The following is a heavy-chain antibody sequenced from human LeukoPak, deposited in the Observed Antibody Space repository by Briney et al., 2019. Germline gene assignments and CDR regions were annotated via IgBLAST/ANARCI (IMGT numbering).Heavy chain of an antibody. CDR1: SGSISSYY. Sequence: SETLSLTCTVSSGSISSYYWSWIRQPPGKGLEWIGEINHSGSTNYNPSLKSRVTISVDTSKNQFSLKLSSVTAADTAVYYCARGCITMVRGVISRPYYFDYWGQGTLVTVSS. CDR2: INHSGST. V-gene: IGHV4-34*01. D-gene: IGHD3-10*01. J-gene: IGHJ4*02. CDR3: ARGCITMVRGVISRPYYFDY.